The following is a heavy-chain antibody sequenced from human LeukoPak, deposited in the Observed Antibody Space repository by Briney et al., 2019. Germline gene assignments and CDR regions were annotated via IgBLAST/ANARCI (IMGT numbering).Heavy chain of an antibody. CDR1: GGNFNTYA. Sequence: GASVKVSCKASGGNFNTYAISWVRQAPGQGLEWMGGIIPIFGTGNYAQKFQGRVTMTTDTSTSTAYMELRSLRSDDTAVYYCARREQWLADYWGQGTLVTVSS. CDR3: ARREQWLADY. V-gene: IGHV1-69*05. D-gene: IGHD6-19*01. CDR2: IIPIFGTG. J-gene: IGHJ4*02.